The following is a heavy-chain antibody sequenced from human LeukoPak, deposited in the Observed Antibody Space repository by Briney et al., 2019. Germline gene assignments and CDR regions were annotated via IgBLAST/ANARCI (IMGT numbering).Heavy chain of an antibody. Sequence: ASVKVSCTASGYTFTRYYMHWVRQAPGQGLVWMGWINSDSGGTAYAQKFQGRVTMTRDPSISTAYMELSRLRSDDTAVYYCARVVDSSSRYYFDYWGQGTLVTVSS. CDR3: ARVVDSSSRYYFDY. CDR1: GYTFTRYY. CDR2: INSDSGGT. J-gene: IGHJ4*02. D-gene: IGHD6-13*01. V-gene: IGHV1-2*02.